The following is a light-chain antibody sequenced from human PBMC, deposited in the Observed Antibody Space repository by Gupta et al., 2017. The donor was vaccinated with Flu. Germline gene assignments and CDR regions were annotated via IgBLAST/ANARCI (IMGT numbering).Light chain of an antibody. CDR3: QQYYSFPRT. CDR2: AAS. V-gene: IGKV1D-8*01. J-gene: IGKJ1*01. Sequence: GDRVTISCQMSQDIRTSLAWYRQKPGKAPELLIYAASTLQSGVPSRLSGSGSGTDFTLTISSLQSEDFATYYCQQYYSFPRTFGQGTKVEIK. CDR1: QDIRTS.